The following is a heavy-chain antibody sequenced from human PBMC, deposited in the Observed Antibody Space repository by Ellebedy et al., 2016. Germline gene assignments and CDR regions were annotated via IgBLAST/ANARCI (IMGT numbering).Heavy chain of an antibody. Sequence: SETLSLTXTVSGGSISSYYWSWIRQPPGKGLEWIGYIYYSGSTNYNPSLKSRVTISVGTSKNQFSLKLSSVTAADTAVYYCARRGDDAFDIWGQGTMVTVSS. CDR1: GGSISSYY. CDR2: IYYSGST. V-gene: IGHV4-59*08. D-gene: IGHD3-10*01. J-gene: IGHJ3*02. CDR3: ARRGDDAFDI.